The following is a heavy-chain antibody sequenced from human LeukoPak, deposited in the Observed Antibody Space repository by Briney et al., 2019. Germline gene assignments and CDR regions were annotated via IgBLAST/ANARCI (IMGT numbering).Heavy chain of an antibody. CDR2: FSGSGGST. CDR1: GFTFNTYT. J-gene: IGHJ4*02. D-gene: IGHD5-24*01. Sequence: PGGSLRLSCAASGFTFNTYTMSWVRQAPGKGLEWVSAFSGSGGSTYYAHSVKGRFTISRDNSKNTLFLQMNSLRADDTAVYYCARSGYNRFDYWGQGTLVTVSS. V-gene: IGHV3-23*01. CDR3: ARSGYNRFDY.